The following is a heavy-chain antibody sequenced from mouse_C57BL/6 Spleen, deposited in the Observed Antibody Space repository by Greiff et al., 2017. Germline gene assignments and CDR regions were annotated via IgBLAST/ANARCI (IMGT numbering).Heavy chain of an antibody. Sequence: DVKLVESGGGLVKPGGSLKLSCAASGFTFSSYAMSWVRQTPEKRLEWVATLSDGGSYTYYPDNVKGRFTISRDNAKNNLYLQMSHLQSEDTSMYYCARDSGFYYFDYWGQGTTLTVSS. V-gene: IGHV5-4*01. CDR2: LSDGGSYT. CDR3: ARDSGFYYFDY. J-gene: IGHJ2*01. CDR1: GFTFSSYA.